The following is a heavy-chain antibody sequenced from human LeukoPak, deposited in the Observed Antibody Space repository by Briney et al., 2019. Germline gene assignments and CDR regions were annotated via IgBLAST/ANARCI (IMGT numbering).Heavy chain of an antibody. CDR1: GFTCSSYW. Sequence: GGSLRLXCAASGFTCSSYWMSWVRQAPGKGLEWVANIKQDGSDKYYVDSVKGRFTISKDNAKNSLYLQMNNLRSEDTGVYYCAREDHSKYEYWGQGTLVTVSS. J-gene: IGHJ4*02. CDR3: AREDHSKYEY. D-gene: IGHD4-11*01. CDR2: IKQDGSDK. V-gene: IGHV3-7*01.